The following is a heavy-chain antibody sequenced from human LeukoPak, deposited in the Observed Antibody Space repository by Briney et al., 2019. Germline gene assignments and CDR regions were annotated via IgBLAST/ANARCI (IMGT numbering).Heavy chain of an antibody. D-gene: IGHD6-19*01. CDR2: ISSSSSYI. CDR3: ARDESVPVAGVKHLDY. Sequence: PGGSLRLSCAASGFTFSSYSMNWVRQAPGKGLEWVSSISSSSSYIYYADSVKGRFTISRDNAKNSLYLQMNSLRAEDTAVYYCARDESVPVAGVKHLDYWGQGTLVTVSS. J-gene: IGHJ4*02. CDR1: GFTFSSYS. V-gene: IGHV3-21*01.